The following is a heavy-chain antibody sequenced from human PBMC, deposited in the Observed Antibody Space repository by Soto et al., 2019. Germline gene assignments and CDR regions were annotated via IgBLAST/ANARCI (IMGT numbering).Heavy chain of an antibody. CDR1: GGTFSSYA. J-gene: IGHJ4*02. CDR3: ARDDPPNYYDSSGYYRSDY. V-gene: IGHV1-69*01. CDR2: IIPIFGTA. Sequence: QVQLVQSGAEVKKPGSSVKVSCKASGGTFSSYAISWVRQAPGQGLEWMGGIIPIFGTANYAQKFQGRVTITADESTSTAYMELSSLRSDDTAVYYCARDDPPNYYDSSGYYRSDYWGQGTLVTVSS. D-gene: IGHD3-22*01.